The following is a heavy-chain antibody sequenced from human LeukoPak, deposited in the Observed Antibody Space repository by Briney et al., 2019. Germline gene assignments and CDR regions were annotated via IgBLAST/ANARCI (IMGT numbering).Heavy chain of an antibody. CDR1: GFTVNSNF. D-gene: IGHD4-17*01. CDR3: ARTYGDYVYILGY. Sequence: GGSLRLSCAASGFTVNSNFMSWVRQAPGKGLEWVSVIYSGGSTYYADSVKGRFTISRDNSKNPLYLQMNSLRAEDTAVYYCARTYGDYVYILGYWGQGTLVTVSS. V-gene: IGHV3-53*01. J-gene: IGHJ4*02. CDR2: IYSGGST.